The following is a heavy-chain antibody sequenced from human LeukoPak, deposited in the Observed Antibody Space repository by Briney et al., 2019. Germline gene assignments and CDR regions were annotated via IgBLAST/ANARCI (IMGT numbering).Heavy chain of an antibody. CDR1: GGSISNSGYY. CDR2: IYYSGST. CDR3: ARGVGYSSSWYYYYYMDV. V-gene: IGHV4-61*08. D-gene: IGHD6-13*01. Sequence: PSETLSLTCTVSGGSISNSGYYWGWIRQPPGKGLEWIGYIYYSGSTNYNPSLKSRVTISVDTSKNQFSLKLSSVTAADTAVYYCARGVGYSSSWYYYYYMDVWGKGTTVTVSS. J-gene: IGHJ6*03.